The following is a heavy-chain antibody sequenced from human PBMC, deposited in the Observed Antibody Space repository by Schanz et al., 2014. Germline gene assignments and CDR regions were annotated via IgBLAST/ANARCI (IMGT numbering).Heavy chain of an antibody. Sequence: EVQLVESGGGLISPGGSLRLSCVASGFTFNYVWMSWVRQAPGQGLEWVANIKQDGSDKYYVDSVRGRFTISRDNAKNSLYLQMNSLRAEDTAVYYCARDWLCSGGACQLEYWGQGTLVTVSS. CDR3: ARDWLCSGGACQLEY. V-gene: IGHV3-7*01. CDR1: GFTFNYVW. D-gene: IGHD2-15*01. CDR2: IKQDGSDK. J-gene: IGHJ4*02.